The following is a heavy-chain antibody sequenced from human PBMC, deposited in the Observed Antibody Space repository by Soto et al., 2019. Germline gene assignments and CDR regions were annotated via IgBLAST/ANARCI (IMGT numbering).Heavy chain of an antibody. CDR3: ARHGLLPVAGYHFDF. V-gene: IGHV4-39*01. D-gene: IGHD6-19*01. J-gene: IGHJ4*02. CDR2: IYYSGTT. Sequence: SETLSLTCTVSGGSISSSNYYWGWIRQPPGKGLEWIGSIYYSGTTYYNPSLRSRVTISEDTSKNQFSLKVGSATAADTAVYYCARHGLLPVAGYHFDFWSQGTLVTVSS. CDR1: GGSISSSNYY.